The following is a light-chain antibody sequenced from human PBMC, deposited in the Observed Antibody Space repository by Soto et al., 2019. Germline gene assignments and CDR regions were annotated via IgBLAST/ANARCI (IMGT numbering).Light chain of an antibody. Sequence: QSVLTQPASVSGSPGQSITVSCTGTSSDVGGYNFVSWYQQHPGKAPKFIIYEVTNRPSGVSDRFSGSKSGNTASLTISGLQAEDEANYYCNSYTTLSNRVFGTGTKVTVL. CDR1: SSDVGGYNF. V-gene: IGLV2-14*01. J-gene: IGLJ1*01. CDR3: NSYTTLSNRV. CDR2: EVT.